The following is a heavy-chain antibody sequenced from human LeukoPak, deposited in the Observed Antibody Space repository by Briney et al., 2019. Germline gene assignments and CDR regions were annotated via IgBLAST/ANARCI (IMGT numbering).Heavy chain of an antibody. CDR1: GFTFDDYA. CDR3: AKGLAYCGGDCYSDLDY. Sequence: SLGLSCAASGFTFDDYAMHWVRQAPGKGLEWVSGISWNSGSIGYADSVKGRFTISRDNAKNSLYLQMNSLRAEDTALYYCAKGLAYCGGDCYSDLDYWGQGTLVTVSS. CDR2: ISWNSGSI. D-gene: IGHD2-21*02. V-gene: IGHV3-9*01. J-gene: IGHJ4*02.